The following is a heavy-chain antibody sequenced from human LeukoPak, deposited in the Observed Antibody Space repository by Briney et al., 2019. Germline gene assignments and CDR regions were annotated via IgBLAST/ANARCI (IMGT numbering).Heavy chain of an antibody. Sequence: GGSLRLSCAASGFTFSSYGMHWVRQAPGKGLEWVAFIRYDGSNKYYADSVKGRFTISRDNSKNTLYLQMNSLRAEDTAVYYCAKDRRSSWRDSYFDYWGQGTLVTVSS. V-gene: IGHV3-30*02. D-gene: IGHD6-13*01. J-gene: IGHJ4*02. CDR2: IRYDGSNK. CDR1: GFTFSSYG. CDR3: AKDRRSSWRDSYFDY.